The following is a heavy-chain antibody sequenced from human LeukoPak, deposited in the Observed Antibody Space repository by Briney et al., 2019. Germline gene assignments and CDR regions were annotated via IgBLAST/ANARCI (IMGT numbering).Heavy chain of an antibody. CDR1: GDSISSYY. J-gene: IGHJ6*02. CDR2: IYYSGST. CDR3: ARGYGDYALDYYYYGMDV. Sequence: PSETLSLTCTVPGDSISSYYWSWIRQPPGKGLEWIGYIYYSGSTNYNPSLKSRVTISVDTSKNQFSLKLSSVTAADTAVYYCARGYGDYALDYYYYGMDVWGQGTTVTVSS. V-gene: IGHV4-59*01. D-gene: IGHD4-17*01.